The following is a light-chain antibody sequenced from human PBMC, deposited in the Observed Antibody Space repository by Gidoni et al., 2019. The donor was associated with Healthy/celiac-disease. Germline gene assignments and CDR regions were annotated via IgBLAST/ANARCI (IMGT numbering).Light chain of an antibody. CDR1: QDISNY. CDR3: QEYDNLLT. V-gene: IGKV1-33*01. J-gene: IGKJ5*01. CDR2: DAY. Sequence: DIQITHSPSSLSASVGDRVTITCQASQDISNYLYCYQQKPGKAPKLLIYDAYNLETGVPSSFSGSGSGTDFTFTISSLQTEDIAKYDCQEYDNLLTFGQGTRVEIK.